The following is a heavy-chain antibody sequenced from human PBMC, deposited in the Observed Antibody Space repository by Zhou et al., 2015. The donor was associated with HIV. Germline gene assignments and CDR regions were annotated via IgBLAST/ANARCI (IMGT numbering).Heavy chain of an antibody. Sequence: QVQLVQSGAEVKKPGSSVKVSCKASGGTFSSYTISWVRQAPGQGLEWMGRIIPILGIANYAQKFQGRVTITADKSTSTAYMELSSLRSEDTAVYYCARLDTAMVLHHYGMDVWGQGTTVTVSS. CDR3: ARLDTAMVLHHYGMDV. CDR1: GGTFSSYT. J-gene: IGHJ6*02. D-gene: IGHD5-18*01. V-gene: IGHV1-69*02. CDR2: IIPILGIA.